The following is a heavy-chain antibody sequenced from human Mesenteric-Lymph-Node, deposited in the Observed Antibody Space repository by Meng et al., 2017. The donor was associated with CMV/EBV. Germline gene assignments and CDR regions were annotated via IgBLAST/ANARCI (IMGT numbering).Heavy chain of an antibody. V-gene: IGHV4-61*01. D-gene: IGHD1-1*01. CDR2: IYYSGST. CDR3: SSQEGGTSRTY. Sequence: SETLSLTCTVSGGSISSSSYYWSWIRQPPGKGLEWIGYIYYSGSTNYNPSLKSRVTISVDTSKNQFSLKLSSVTAADTAMYYCSSQEGGTSRTYWGQGTMVTVSS. J-gene: IGHJ4*02. CDR1: GGSISSSSYY.